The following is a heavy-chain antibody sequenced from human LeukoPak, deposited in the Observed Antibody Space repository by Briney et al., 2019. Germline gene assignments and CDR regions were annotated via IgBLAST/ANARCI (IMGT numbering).Heavy chain of an antibody. D-gene: IGHD5-18*01. Sequence: GGSLRLSCAASGFTFKNYALSWVRQAPGKGLEWVSVISGSGGTTYYADSVKGRFTISRDNSKNTVFLQMNSLRAGDTAVYYCARQAYTTMAYIDYCGQGTLVTVSS. J-gene: IGHJ4*02. CDR2: ISGSGGTT. V-gene: IGHV3-23*01. CDR3: ARQAYTTMAYIDY. CDR1: GFTFKNYA.